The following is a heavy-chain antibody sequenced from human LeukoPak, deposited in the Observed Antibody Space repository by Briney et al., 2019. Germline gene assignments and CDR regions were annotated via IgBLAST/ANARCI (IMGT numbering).Heavy chain of an antibody. CDR1: GYSIISGYY. CDR3: ARDLSKVSGAHSAPFDS. CDR2: IYHTGRT. V-gene: IGHV4-38-2*02. Sequence: SETLSLTCTVSGYSIISGYYWGWIRQPPGRGLQWIGTIYHTGRTYYNPSLKSRVTISVDPSKNQFSLKLTSVTAADTAVYYCARDLSKVSGAHSAPFDSWGQGTLVTVSS. D-gene: IGHD7-27*01. J-gene: IGHJ4*02.